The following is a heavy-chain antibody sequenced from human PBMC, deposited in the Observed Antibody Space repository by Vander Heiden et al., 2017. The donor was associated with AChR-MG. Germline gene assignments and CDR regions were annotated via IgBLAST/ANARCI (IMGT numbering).Heavy chain of an antibody. Sequence: QVQLQESGPGLVKPSETLSLTCTVPGGSINGYPWTWIRQPPGKGLEWIGCMSYSGSTRYNPSLNSRVTISTDSSKNQFSLKLTSVTAADTAVYYCARGGASGDYGKIDYWGQGALVTVSS. CDR2: MSYSGST. CDR3: ARGGASGDYGKIDY. CDR1: GGSINGYP. J-gene: IGHJ4*02. V-gene: IGHV4-59*08. D-gene: IGHD4-17*01.